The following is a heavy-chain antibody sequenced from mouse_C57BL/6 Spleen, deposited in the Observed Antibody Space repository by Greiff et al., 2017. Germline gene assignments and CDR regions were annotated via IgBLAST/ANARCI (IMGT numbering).Heavy chain of an antibody. CDR3: TFYDDYLYYFDY. Sequence: EVQLQESGTVLARPGASVKMSCKTSGYTFTSYWMHWVKQRPGQGLEWIGAIYPGNSDTSYNQKFKGKAKLTAVTSASTAYMELSSLTNEDSAVYYCTFYDDYLYYFDYWGQGTTLTVSS. J-gene: IGHJ2*01. CDR2: IYPGNSDT. D-gene: IGHD2-3*01. V-gene: IGHV1-5*01. CDR1: GYTFTSYW.